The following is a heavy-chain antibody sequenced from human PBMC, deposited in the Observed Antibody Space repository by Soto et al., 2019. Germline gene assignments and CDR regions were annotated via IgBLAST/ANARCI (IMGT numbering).Heavy chain of an antibody. CDR1: GGSFSGFY. J-gene: IGHJ2*01. CDR2: INHSGIS. V-gene: IGHV4-34*01. CDR3: ARMAGPWYFDL. Sequence: PSETLSLTCAVHGGSFSGFYLTWTRQPPGKGLEWIGEINHSGISNYNPPLKSRVTMSLDTSRNQFSLSLNSVTAADTAVYYCARMAGPWYFDLWGRGTLVTVSS.